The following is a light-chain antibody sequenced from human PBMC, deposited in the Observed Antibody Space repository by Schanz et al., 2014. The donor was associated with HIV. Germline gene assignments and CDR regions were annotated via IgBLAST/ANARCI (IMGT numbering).Light chain of an antibody. J-gene: IGLJ3*02. CDR2: EGT. V-gene: IGLV2-14*02. CDR3: SSYTTSSTRV. CDR1: SSDVGSYNL. Sequence: QSALTQPASVSGSPGQSITISCTGTSSDVGSYNLVSWYQQHPGKAPKFIIYEGTKRPSGISNRFSGSKSAYTASLTISGLQPEDEADYYCSSYTTSSTRVFGGGTKVTVL.